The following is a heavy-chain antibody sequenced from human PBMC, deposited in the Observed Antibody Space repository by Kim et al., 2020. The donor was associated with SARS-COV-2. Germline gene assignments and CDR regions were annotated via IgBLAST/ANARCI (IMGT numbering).Heavy chain of an antibody. D-gene: IGHD3-16*01. CDR2: ISSDGSYR. V-gene: IGHV3-33*05. CDR3: ARPAFGDYVRDYFEY. CDR1: GFTFSHYG. Sequence: GGSLRLSCEASGFTFSHYGMHWVRQAPGKGLEWVAVISSDGSYRNYAESVRGRFTISRDKSKNTLYLQMDRLTVEDTAVYYCARPAFGDYVRDYFEYWG. J-gene: IGHJ4*01.